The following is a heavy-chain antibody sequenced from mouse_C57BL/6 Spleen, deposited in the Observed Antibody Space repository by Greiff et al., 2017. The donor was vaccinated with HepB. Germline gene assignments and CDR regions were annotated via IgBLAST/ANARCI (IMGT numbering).Heavy chain of an antibody. D-gene: IGHD2-2*01. V-gene: IGHV1-61*01. Sequence: QVQLQQPGAELVRPGSSVKLSCKASGYTFTSYWMDWVKQRPGQGLEWIGNIYPSDSETHYNQKFKDKATLTVDKSSSTAYMQLSSLTSEDSAVYYWAREGYDRGNYYAMDYWGQGTSVTVSS. CDR1: GYTFTSYW. J-gene: IGHJ4*01. CDR2: IYPSDSET. CDR3: AREGYDRGNYYAMDY.